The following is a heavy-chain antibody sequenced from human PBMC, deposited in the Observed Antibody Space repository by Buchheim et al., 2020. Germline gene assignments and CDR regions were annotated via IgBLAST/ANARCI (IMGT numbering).Heavy chain of an antibody. V-gene: IGHV3-23*01. Sequence: EVQLLESGGGLVQPGGSLRLSCAASGFTFSSYAMSWVRQAPGKGLEWVSAISGSGGSTYYADSVKGRFTISRDNSKNTLYLQMNSLRAEDTAVYYCAKDPVDFWSGYYTPTPGFDYWGQGTL. J-gene: IGHJ4*02. CDR2: ISGSGGST. CDR1: GFTFSSYA. D-gene: IGHD3-3*01. CDR3: AKDPVDFWSGYYTPTPGFDY.